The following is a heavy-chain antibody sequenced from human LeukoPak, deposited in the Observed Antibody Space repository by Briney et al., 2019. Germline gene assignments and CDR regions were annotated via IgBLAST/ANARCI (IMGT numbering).Heavy chain of an antibody. D-gene: IGHD4-17*01. J-gene: IGHJ4*02. CDR2: ISAYNGNT. V-gene: IGHV1-18*01. Sequence: GASVKVSCKASGYTFTSYGISWVRQAPGQGLEWMGWISAYNGNTNYAQKLQGRVTMTTDTSTSTANMELRSLRSDDTAVYYCARRVTVTTDFDYWGQGTLVTVSS. CDR1: GYTFTSYG. CDR3: ARRVTVTTDFDY.